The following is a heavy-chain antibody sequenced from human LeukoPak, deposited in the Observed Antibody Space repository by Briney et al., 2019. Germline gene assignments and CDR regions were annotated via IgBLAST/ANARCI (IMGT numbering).Heavy chain of an antibody. Sequence: PSETLSLTCTVSGASINSDNYYWSWIRQPAGKGLEWIGGIYTTGSTNYNPSLNSRVSISVDTSKNQFSLKLSSVTAADTAVHYCANGTNWFDPWGQGTLVTVSS. CDR2: IYTTGST. CDR3: ANGTNWFDP. V-gene: IGHV4-61*02. D-gene: IGHD1-14*01. J-gene: IGHJ5*02. CDR1: GASINSDNYY.